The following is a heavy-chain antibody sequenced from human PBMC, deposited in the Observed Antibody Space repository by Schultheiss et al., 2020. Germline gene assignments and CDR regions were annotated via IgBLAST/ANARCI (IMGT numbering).Heavy chain of an antibody. CDR3: ARDPGSPNYFDP. V-gene: IGHV1-2*02. CDR2: INPNTGDT. CDR1: GYTFTAYY. Sequence: ASVTVSCKTSGYTFTAYYIHWVRQAPGQGLEWMGWINPNTGDTNYPQKFQGRVTMTSDTSLSTAYMELRGLISDDTALYFCARDPGSPNYFDPWGQGTLVTVSS. D-gene: IGHD1-1*01. J-gene: IGHJ5*02.